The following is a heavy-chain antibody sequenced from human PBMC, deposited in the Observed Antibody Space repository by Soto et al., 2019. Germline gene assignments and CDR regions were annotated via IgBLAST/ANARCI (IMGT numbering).Heavy chain of an antibody. J-gene: IGHJ4*02. D-gene: IGHD3-16*01. Sequence: QVQLEQSGGGVVQPGRSLRLSCAASGFTFSSHGMHWVRQAPGKGLEWVAVIWYDGSNKYYGDSVEGRFTISRDNSKNTLYLQMNSLRAEDTAVYYCARWGNNKKLDYWGQGTQVTVSS. CDR1: GFTFSSHG. CDR3: ARWGNNKKLDY. V-gene: IGHV3-33*01. CDR2: IWYDGSNK.